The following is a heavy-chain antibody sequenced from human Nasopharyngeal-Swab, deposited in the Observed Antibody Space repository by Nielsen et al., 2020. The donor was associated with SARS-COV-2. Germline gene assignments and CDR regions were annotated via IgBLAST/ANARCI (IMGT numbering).Heavy chain of an antibody. CDR1: GGSISRYY. J-gene: IGHJ4*02. CDR2: VYYTGST. CDR3: ARVDIVTTIALDY. Sequence: SETLSLTCTVSGGSISRYYWSWIRQLPGKALEWIGYVYYTGSTNYNPSLMSRVTISVDTSKNQFSLRLSSVTAADTAVYFCARVDIVTTIALDYWGQGTLVTVSS. V-gene: IGHV4-59*01. D-gene: IGHD5-12*01.